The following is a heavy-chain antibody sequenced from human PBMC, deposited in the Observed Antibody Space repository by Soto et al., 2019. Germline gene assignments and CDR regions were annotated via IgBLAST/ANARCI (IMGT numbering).Heavy chain of an antibody. CDR3: ARDRYYDFWSGHYAGYYYGMDV. D-gene: IGHD3-3*01. CDR2: IYYSGST. CDR1: GGSISSGGYY. J-gene: IGHJ6*02. V-gene: IGHV4-31*03. Sequence: QVQLQELGPGLVKPSQTLSLTCTVSGGSISSGGYYWSWIRQHPGKGLEWIGYIYYSGSTYYNPSLKSRVNISVDTSKNQFSLKLSSVTAADTAVYYCARDRYYDFWSGHYAGYYYGMDVWGQGTTVTVSS.